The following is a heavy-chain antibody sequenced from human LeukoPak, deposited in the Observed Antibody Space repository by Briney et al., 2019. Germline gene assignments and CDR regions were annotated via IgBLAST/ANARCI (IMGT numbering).Heavy chain of an antibody. J-gene: IGHJ4*02. CDR3: ARETIAVAGTGPDY. D-gene: IGHD6-19*01. Sequence: GGSLRLSCAASGFTFSYYAMNWVRQAPGKGLEWVSAISNNVGSTYYADSVKGRFTISRDNSKNTLYLQMNSLRAEDTAVYYCARETIAVAGTGPDYWGQGTLVTVSS. CDR1: GFTFSYYA. V-gene: IGHV3-23*01. CDR2: ISNNVGST.